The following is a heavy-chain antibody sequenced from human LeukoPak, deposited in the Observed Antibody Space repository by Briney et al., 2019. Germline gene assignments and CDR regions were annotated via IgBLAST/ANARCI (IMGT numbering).Heavy chain of an antibody. CDR1: GGSITITNYY. Sequence: SSETLSLTCTVSGGSITITNYYWGWIRQPPGKGLEWVGNIYHDGSTYYNPSLKSRVTILVRTSKNQFSLRLTSVTAADTAVYYCARGPPDYDSSSYPYYFDYWGQGTLVTVSS. CDR2: IYHDGST. J-gene: IGHJ4*02. D-gene: IGHD3-22*01. CDR3: ARGPPDYDSSSYPYYFDY. V-gene: IGHV4-39*07.